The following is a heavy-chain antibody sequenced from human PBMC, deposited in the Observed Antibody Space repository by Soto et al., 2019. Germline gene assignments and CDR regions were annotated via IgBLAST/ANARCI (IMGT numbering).Heavy chain of an antibody. CDR3: SRVDAPGDCAFDI. CDR1: GFSISGSG. J-gene: IGHJ3*02. Sequence: EVQLVESGGGLVQPGGSLRLSCAASGFSISGSGIHWVRQASGKGLEWVARIRDRTNAYATGYAASVQGRFTISRDDSENTAFLQINSLNSEDTAVYYCSRVDAPGDCAFDIWGQGTMVTVSS. V-gene: IGHV3-73*01. CDR2: IRDRTNAYAT. D-gene: IGHD2-21*01.